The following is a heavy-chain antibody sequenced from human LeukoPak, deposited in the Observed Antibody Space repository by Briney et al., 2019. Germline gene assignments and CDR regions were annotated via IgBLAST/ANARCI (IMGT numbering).Heavy chain of an antibody. CDR1: GGSISSSSYY. Sequence: PSETLSLTFTVSGGSISSSSYYWGWIRQPPGKGLEWIGSIYYSGSTYYNPSLKSRVTISVDTSKNQFSLKLSSVTAADTAVYYCARNENDYGGNYPFDYWGQGTLVTVSS. CDR2: IYYSGST. V-gene: IGHV4-39*01. CDR3: ARNENDYGGNYPFDY. D-gene: IGHD4-23*01. J-gene: IGHJ4*02.